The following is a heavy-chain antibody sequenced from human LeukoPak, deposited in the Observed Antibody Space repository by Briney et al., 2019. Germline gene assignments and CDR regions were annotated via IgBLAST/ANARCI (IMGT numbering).Heavy chain of an antibody. CDR3: ARVEGDYYYYYYMDV. CDR2: IYSGGST. CDR1: GFTVSSNY. Sequence: GGSLRLSCAASGFTVSSNYMSWVRQAPGKGLEWVSVIYSGGSTYYADSVKGRFTISRDNSKNTLYLQMNSLRAEDTAVYYCARVEGDYYYYYYMDVWGKGTTVTVSS. J-gene: IGHJ6*03. D-gene: IGHD1-1*01. V-gene: IGHV3-66*02.